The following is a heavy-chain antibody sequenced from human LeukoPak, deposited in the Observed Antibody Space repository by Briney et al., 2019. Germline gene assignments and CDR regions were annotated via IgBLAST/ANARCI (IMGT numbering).Heavy chain of an antibody. D-gene: IGHD6-13*01. V-gene: IGHV3-9*03. CDR2: ISWNSGSI. CDR3: AKSMYSSSWYSVSFDY. J-gene: IGHJ4*02. CDR1: GFTFDDYA. Sequence: AGGSLRLSCAASGFTFDDYAMHWVRQAPGKGLEWVSGISWNSGSIVYADSVKGRFTISRDNAKNSLYLQMNSLRAEDMALYYCAKSMYSSSWYSVSFDYWGQGTLVTVSS.